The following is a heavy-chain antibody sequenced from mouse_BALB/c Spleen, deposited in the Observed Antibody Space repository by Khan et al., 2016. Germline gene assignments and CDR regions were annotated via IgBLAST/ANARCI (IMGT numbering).Heavy chain of an antibody. CDR1: GFTFSTYG. D-gene: IGHD2-14*01. Sequence: EVQLLETGGGLVQPGGSLKLSCAASGFTFSTYGMSWVRQTPDKRLELVATINSNGGSTYSPDSVKGRFTISRDNAKNTLYLQMSSLKSEDTAMYYCARENYRYYFDYWGQGTTLTVSS. CDR2: INSNGGST. J-gene: IGHJ2*01. V-gene: IGHV5-6-3*01. CDR3: ARENYRYYFDY.